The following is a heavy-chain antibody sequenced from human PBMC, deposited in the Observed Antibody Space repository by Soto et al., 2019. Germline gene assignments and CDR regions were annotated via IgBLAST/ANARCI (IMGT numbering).Heavy chain of an antibody. J-gene: IGHJ4*02. D-gene: IGHD4-17*01. CDR3: VKGDLGYGGNAY. CDR1: GFTFSSYA. Sequence: GGSLRLSCAASGFTFSSYAMSWVRQAPGKGLEWVSGISDTGDRTYYADSVKGRFTISRDNSRNTLYLQMNSLRAEDTAVYYCVKGDLGYGGNAYWGQGTLVTVSS. CDR2: ISDTGDRT. V-gene: IGHV3-23*01.